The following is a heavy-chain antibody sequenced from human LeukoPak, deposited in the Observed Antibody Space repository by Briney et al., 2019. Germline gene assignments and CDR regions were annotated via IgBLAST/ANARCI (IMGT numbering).Heavy chain of an antibody. V-gene: IGHV3-30*02. J-gene: IGHJ4*02. CDR1: GFIFDSYG. Sequence: GGSLRLSCAASGFIFDSYGMHWVRQAPGKGLEWVAFIRYDGSDKYYADSVKGRFTISRDNAKNSLYLQMNSLRAEDTAVYYCARDSVFGYYDSSGYYSPFDYWGQGTLVTVSS. CDR3: ARDSVFGYYDSSGYYSPFDY. D-gene: IGHD3-22*01. CDR2: IRYDGSDK.